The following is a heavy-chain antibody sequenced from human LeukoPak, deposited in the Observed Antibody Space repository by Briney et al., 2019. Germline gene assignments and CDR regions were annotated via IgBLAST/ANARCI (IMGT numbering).Heavy chain of an antibody. CDR2: ISSSSSYI. CDR1: GFTFSSYT. V-gene: IGHV3-21*01. J-gene: IGHJ6*03. CDR3: XXXQXNYXYYYMDV. Sequence: GGSLRLSCAASGFTFSSYTMNWVRQAPGKGLEWVSSISSSSSYIYYADSVKGRFTISRDIAKNSLYLQMNSLRAEDTAVYYXXXXQXNYXYYYMDVWGKGTTVTVSS.